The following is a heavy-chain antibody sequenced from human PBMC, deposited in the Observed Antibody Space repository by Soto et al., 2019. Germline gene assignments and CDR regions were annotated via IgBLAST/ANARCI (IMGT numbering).Heavy chain of an antibody. D-gene: IGHD6-13*01. CDR2: INHSGGT. Sequence: QVQLQQWGAGLLKPSETLSLTCAVYGGSFSGYYWSWIRQPPGKGLEWIGEINHSGGTNYNPSLKSRVTISVDTSKNQFSLKLSSVTAADTAVYYCARVSLVPPLVYYYMDVWGKGTTVTVSS. J-gene: IGHJ6*03. CDR1: GGSFSGYY. CDR3: ARVSLVPPLVYYYMDV. V-gene: IGHV4-34*01.